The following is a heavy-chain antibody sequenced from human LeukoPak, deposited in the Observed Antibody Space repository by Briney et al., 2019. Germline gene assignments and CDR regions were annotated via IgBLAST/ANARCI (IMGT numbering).Heavy chain of an antibody. J-gene: IGHJ4*02. CDR3: ARETGSAVGSTDFDY. V-gene: IGHV3-30-3*01. CDR1: GFTFSSYA. D-gene: IGHD4-17*01. CDR2: VSYDGSNK. Sequence: GGSLRLSCAASGFTFSSYAIHWVRQAPGKGLEWVAVVSYDGSNKYYADSVKGRFTISRDNSKNTLYLQMNSLRAEDTAVYYCARETGSAVGSTDFDYWGQGTLVTVSS.